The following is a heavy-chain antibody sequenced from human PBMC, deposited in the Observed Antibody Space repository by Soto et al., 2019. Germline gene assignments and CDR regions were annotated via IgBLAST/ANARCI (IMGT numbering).Heavy chain of an antibody. CDR1: GFTVSSNY. J-gene: IGHJ3*02. Sequence: GGSLRLSCAASGFTVSSNYMRWVRQAPGKGLEWVSVIYSGGSTYYADSVKGGFTISRDNSKNTLYLQMNSLRAEDTAVCYCASLSFDAFDIWGQGTMVTVSS. V-gene: IGHV3-66*01. CDR3: ASLSFDAFDI. CDR2: IYSGGST.